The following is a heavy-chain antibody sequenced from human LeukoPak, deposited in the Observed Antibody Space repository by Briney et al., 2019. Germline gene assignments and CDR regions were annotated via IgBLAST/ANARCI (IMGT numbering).Heavy chain of an antibody. CDR2: INHSGST. D-gene: IGHD3-10*01. Sequence: PSETLSLTCAVYGGSFSGYYWSWIRQPPGKGLEWIGEINHSGSTNYNPSLKSRVTISVDTSKNQFSLKLSSVTAADTAVYYCARDRTYYGSGSYSHCYYGMDVWGQGTTVTVSS. V-gene: IGHV4-34*01. CDR3: ARDRTYYGSGSYSHCYYGMDV. CDR1: GGSFSGYY. J-gene: IGHJ6*02.